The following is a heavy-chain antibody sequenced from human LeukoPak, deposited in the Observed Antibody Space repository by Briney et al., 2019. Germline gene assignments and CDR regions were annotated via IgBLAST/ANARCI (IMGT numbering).Heavy chain of an antibody. J-gene: IGHJ3*02. CDR1: GYSISSGYY. D-gene: IGHD3-22*01. CDR3: ARSGQSGYYDSSGYYLGLEGLRDAFDI. V-gene: IGHV4-38-2*02. Sequence: PSETLSLTCTVSGYSISSGYYWGWIRQPPGKGLEWIGSIYHSGSTNYNPSVKSRVTISVDTSKNQFSLKLSSVTAADTAVYYCARSGQSGYYDSSGYYLGLEGLRDAFDIWGQGTMVTVSS. CDR2: IYHSGST.